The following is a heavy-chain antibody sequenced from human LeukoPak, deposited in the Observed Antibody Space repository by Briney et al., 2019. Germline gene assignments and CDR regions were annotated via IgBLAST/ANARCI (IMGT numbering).Heavy chain of an antibody. J-gene: IGHJ4*02. Sequence: ASVKVSCKASGGTFSSYAISWVRQAPGQGLEWMGRIIPILGIANYAQKFQGRVTITADKSTSTAYMELSSLRSEDTAVYSCARGSLAVAATPFDYWGQGTLVTVSS. CDR3: ARGSLAVAATPFDY. D-gene: IGHD2-15*01. V-gene: IGHV1-69*04. CDR1: GGTFSSYA. CDR2: IIPILGIA.